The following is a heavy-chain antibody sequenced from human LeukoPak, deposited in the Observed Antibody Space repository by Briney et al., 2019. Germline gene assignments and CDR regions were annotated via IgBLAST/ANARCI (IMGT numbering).Heavy chain of an antibody. CDR2: ISGSGGTT. Sequence: PGGSLRLSCATSGFTFSNYAVSWVRKAPGKGLECVSSISGSGGTTYYADSVKGRFTISRDNSKNTLYLQMNSLRAEDTAVYYCAKDPYRASSGLVDYWGQGTLVTVSS. CDR3: AKDPYRASSGLVDY. J-gene: IGHJ4*02. CDR1: GFTFSNYA. D-gene: IGHD5-12*01. V-gene: IGHV3-23*01.